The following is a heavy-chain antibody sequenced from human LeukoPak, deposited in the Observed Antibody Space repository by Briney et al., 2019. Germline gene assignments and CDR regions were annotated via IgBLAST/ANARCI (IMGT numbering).Heavy chain of an antibody. V-gene: IGHV3-7*01. Sequence: GGSLRLSCVASGFTFSSYWMTWVRQAPGKGLEWLANIKEDGSIQYYLDSVRGRFTISRDNAKTSVYLQLNSLRADDTAVYYCARDVWTGVAVSDYWGRGTLDTVSS. CDR1: GFTFSSYW. CDR2: IKEDGSIQ. J-gene: IGHJ4*02. D-gene: IGHD6-19*01. CDR3: ARDVWTGVAVSDY.